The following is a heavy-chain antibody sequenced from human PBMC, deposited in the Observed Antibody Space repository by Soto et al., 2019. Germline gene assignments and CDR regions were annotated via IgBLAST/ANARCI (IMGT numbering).Heavy chain of an antibody. CDR1: GGSISSGGYY. D-gene: IGHD6-13*01. J-gene: IGHJ6*03. CDR2: IYYSGST. Sequence: SETLSLTCTVSGGSISSGGYYWSWIRQHPGKGKEWIGYIYYSGSTYYNPSLKSRVTISVDTSKNHFSLKLSSVTAADTAVYYCARTAAAGTLYYYYYYMDVWGKGTTVTVSS. CDR3: ARTAAAGTLYYYYYYMDV. V-gene: IGHV4-31*03.